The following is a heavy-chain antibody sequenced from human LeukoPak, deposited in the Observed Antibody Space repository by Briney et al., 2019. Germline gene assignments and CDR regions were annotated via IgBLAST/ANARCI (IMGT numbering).Heavy chain of an antibody. CDR1: GGTFSSYA. CDR3: ASCSHYYYDSSGYYPPNLFDY. Sequence: SVKVSCKASGGTFSSYAIIWVRQAPGQGLDWMGGIIPIFGTANYEQKFQGRITITTDESTSTAYMALSSLRSEDTAVYYCASCSHYYYDSSGYYPPNLFDYWGQGTLVTVSS. J-gene: IGHJ4*02. CDR2: IIPIFGTA. D-gene: IGHD3-22*01. V-gene: IGHV1-69*05.